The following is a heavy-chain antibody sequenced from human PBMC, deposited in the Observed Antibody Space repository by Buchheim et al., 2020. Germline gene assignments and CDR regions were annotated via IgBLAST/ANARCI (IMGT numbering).Heavy chain of an antibody. V-gene: IGHV3-7*01. Sequence: EVQLVESGGGLVQPGGSLRLSCAGTGFTFTTYWMSWVRQAPGNGLEWVADINQDGSEKYYVDSVKGRFTISRDNAKNSLYLQMNSLRTEDTAVYYCVRGTGTTDYYYYGMDVWGQGTT. CDR1: GFTFTTYW. CDR2: INQDGSEK. CDR3: VRGTGTTDYYYYGMDV. D-gene: IGHD1-1*01. J-gene: IGHJ6*02.